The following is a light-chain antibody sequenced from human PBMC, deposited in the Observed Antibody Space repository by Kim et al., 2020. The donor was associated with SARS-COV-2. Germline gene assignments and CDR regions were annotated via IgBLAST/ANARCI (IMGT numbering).Light chain of an antibody. J-gene: IGLJ3*02. CDR1: RSNVGNNP. CDR3: GSWDDSLSGRV. Sequence: ELTQPPSASGTPGQTVTISCSGRRSNVGNNPVTWFQQVPGTAPKLLMSNDNQRPSGVPDRFSASKSGTSASLAISGLQSEDEAVYYCGSWDDSLSGRVFGGGTQLTDL. CDR2: NDN. V-gene: IGLV1-44*01.